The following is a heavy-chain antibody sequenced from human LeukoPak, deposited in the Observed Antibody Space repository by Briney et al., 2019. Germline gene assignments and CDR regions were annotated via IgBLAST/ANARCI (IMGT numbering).Heavy chain of an antibody. CDR2: IGSSSSYI. J-gene: IGHJ4*02. Sequence: KPGGSLRLSCAASGFTFSSYSMNWVRQAQGKGLEWVSSIGSSSSYIYYADSVKGRFTISRDNAKNSLHLQMNSLRAEDTAVYYCAASTKHTAMVDYWGQGTLVTVSS. CDR3: AASTKHTAMVDY. V-gene: IGHV3-21*01. D-gene: IGHD5-18*01. CDR1: GFTFSSYS.